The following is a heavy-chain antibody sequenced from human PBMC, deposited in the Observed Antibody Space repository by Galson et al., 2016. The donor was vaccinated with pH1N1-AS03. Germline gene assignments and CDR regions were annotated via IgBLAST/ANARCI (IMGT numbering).Heavy chain of an antibody. CDR2: ISGIGTST. V-gene: IGHV3-23*01. Sequence: CAASGFTFKNYAMSWVRQAPGKGLEWVSVISGIGTSTYYAASVKGRFSISRDNARNTLSLQMDGLRAEDTALYYCAKEGDEGAFDCWGQGTLVTVSP. CDR1: GFTFKNYA. J-gene: IGHJ4*02. CDR3: AKEGDEGAFDC.